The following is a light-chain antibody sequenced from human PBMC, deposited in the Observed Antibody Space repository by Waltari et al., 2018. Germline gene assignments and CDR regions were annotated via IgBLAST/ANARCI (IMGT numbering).Light chain of an antibody. CDR3: YSTDNSAKGV. CDR1: ILAKKY. Sequence: YELTQPPSVSVSPGQTARITCSGEILAKKYAYLYQQKSGQAPVLDIYEETERPSGIRERFSGSSSGTTATLSISGAQVEEEADYYCYSTDNSAKGVFGGGTKLTVL. CDR2: EET. V-gene: IGLV3-10*01. J-gene: IGLJ2*01.